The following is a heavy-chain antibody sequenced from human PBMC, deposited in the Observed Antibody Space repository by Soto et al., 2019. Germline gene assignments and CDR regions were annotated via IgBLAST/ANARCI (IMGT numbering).Heavy chain of an antibody. CDR2: IWYDGSNK. CDR1: GFTFSSYG. D-gene: IGHD6-25*01. V-gene: IGHV3-33*01. J-gene: IGHJ5*02. CDR3: ARDLGDSSAVSWFDP. Sequence: QVQLVESGGGVVQPGRSLRLSCAASGFTFSSYGMHWVRQAPGKGLEWVAVIWYDGSNKYYADSVKGRFTISRDKSKNTLYLQMNSLRAEDTAVYYCARDLGDSSAVSWFDPWGQGTLVTVSS.